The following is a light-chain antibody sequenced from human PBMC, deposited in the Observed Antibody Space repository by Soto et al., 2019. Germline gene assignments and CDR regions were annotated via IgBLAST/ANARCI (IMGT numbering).Light chain of an antibody. Sequence: QSALTQPASVSGSPGQSITIACTGTNRDVGSYNLVSWYQQRPGEAPKLIISEVRNRPSGISHRFTGSKSGNTASLTISGLQAEDEADYYCSSYTTTSTLVFGGGTKVTVL. CDR3: SSYTTTSTLV. J-gene: IGLJ3*02. CDR2: EVR. V-gene: IGLV2-14*01. CDR1: NRDVGSYNL.